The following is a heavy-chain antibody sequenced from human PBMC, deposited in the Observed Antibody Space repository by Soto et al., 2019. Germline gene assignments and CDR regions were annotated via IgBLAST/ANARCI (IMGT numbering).Heavy chain of an antibody. CDR3: VRVEGTVLDY. V-gene: IGHV1-69*13. Sequence: SVKVSCKASGGSFMSYGVSWVRQAPGEGLEWLGGIAPPFSSTNLAQKFRDRVTITADESTSTAYMELSSLRSEDTAVYYCVRVEGTVLDYWGQGTLVTVSS. CDR2: IAPPFSST. D-gene: IGHD2-21*02. J-gene: IGHJ4*02. CDR1: GGSFMSYG.